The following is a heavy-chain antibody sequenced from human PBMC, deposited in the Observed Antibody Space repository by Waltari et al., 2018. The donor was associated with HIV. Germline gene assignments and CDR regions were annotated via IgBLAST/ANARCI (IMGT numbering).Heavy chain of an antibody. CDR2: ISGGGDST. CDR1: GFTFTTYA. Sequence: EVQLLESGGGLVRPGGSLRLSCAASGFTFTTYAMTWVRQAPGKGLEWVSAISGGGDSTYYADSVKGRVTISRDNAKNMLYLQMNSLRAEDTAVYFCAKLASGWYGYWGQGTLVTVSS. J-gene: IGHJ4*02. D-gene: IGHD6-19*01. CDR3: AKLASGWYGY. V-gene: IGHV3-23*01.